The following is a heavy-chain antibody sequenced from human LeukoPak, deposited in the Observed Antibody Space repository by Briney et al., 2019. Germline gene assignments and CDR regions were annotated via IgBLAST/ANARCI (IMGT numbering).Heavy chain of an antibody. J-gene: IGHJ4*02. CDR3: ARGPGYGDVRFDY. Sequence: PGGSLRLSCAASGFTFSSNYMSWVRQAPGKGLEWVSVIYSGGSTYYADSVKGRFTISRDNSKNTLYLQMNSLRAEDTAVYYCARGPGYGDVRFDYWGQGTLVTVSS. V-gene: IGHV3-53*01. D-gene: IGHD4-17*01. CDR1: GFTFSSNY. CDR2: IYSGGST.